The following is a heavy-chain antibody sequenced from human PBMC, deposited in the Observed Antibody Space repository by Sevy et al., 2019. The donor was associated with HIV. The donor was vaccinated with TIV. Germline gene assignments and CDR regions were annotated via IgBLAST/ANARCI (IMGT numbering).Heavy chain of an antibody. CDR1: GYTFTAHY. J-gene: IGHJ5*02. Sequence: ASVKVSCKAFGYTFTAHYMHWVLLVPGQGLEWMGWINPNSGGTKYAQKFQGRVTMTRDTSISTAYMEMSRLRSDDTALYYCATYSDYGGAFDPWGQGTLVTVSS. V-gene: IGHV1-2*02. CDR2: INPNSGGT. D-gene: IGHD5-12*01. CDR3: ATYSDYGGAFDP.